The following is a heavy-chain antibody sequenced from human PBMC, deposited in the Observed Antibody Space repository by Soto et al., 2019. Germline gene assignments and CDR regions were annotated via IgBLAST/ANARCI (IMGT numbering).Heavy chain of an antibody. J-gene: IGHJ4*02. D-gene: IGHD1-26*01. CDR3: ASTYSGSYYGDY. CDR1: GFTFSSYA. CDR2: LSGSGGRT. V-gene: IGHV3-23*01. Sequence: EVQLLESGGGSVQPGGSLRLSCAASGFTFSSYAMSWVRRAPGKGLEWVSGLSGSGGRTYNADSVKGRFTISRDNSKNTLYLQMNSLRAEDTAVYYCASTYSGSYYGDYWGQGTLVTVSS.